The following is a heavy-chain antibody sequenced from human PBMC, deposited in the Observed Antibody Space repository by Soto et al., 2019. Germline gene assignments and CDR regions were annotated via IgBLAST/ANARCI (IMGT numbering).Heavy chain of an antibody. J-gene: IGHJ4*02. CDR2: IYHSGST. Sequence: TLSLTCAVSGGSISSNNWWTWVRQPPGKGLEWIGEIYHSGSTNYNPSLNGRITISVDKSKNQFSLRVTSVTAADTAVYFCARRSYYYDNNGHSHFHYWGQGTLVTVSS. D-gene: IGHD3-22*01. V-gene: IGHV4-4*01. CDR1: GGSISSNNW. CDR3: ARRSYYYDNNGHSHFHY.